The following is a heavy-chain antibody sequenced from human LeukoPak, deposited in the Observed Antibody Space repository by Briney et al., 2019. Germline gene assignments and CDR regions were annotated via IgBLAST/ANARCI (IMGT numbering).Heavy chain of an antibody. V-gene: IGHV3-33*01. D-gene: IGHD3-3*01. CDR1: GFTMKNFG. J-gene: IGHJ4*02. Sequence: GGSLRLSCAEPGFTMKNFGMQWVRQAPGKGLEWVAVIWYDGSQRHYIDSVKGRFAISRENSMNTLSLEMNGLRVEDTAVYYCFREADMNYNFENSFYFDSWGQGALVIVSS. CDR2: IWYDGSQR. CDR3: FREADMNYNFENSFYFDS.